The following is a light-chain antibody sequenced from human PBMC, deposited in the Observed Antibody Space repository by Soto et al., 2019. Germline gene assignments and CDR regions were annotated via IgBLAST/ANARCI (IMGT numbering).Light chain of an antibody. CDR2: SAS. Sequence: DFQMTQSPSSLSASVGDRVTITCRASQAIRNNLAWYQQKPAKLPQLLIYSASTLQSGVPSRFSGSGSGTDFTLTISSLQPEDVGTYYCQKCDAAPFTFGPGTTVDIK. CDR3: QKCDAAPFT. CDR1: QAIRNN. J-gene: IGKJ3*01. V-gene: IGKV1-27*01.